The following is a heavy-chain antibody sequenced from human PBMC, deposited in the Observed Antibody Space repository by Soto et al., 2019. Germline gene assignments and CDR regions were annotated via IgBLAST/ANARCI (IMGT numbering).Heavy chain of an antibody. V-gene: IGHV3-23*01. J-gene: IGHJ4*02. CDR1: GVTFSSYA. CDR2: ISCSGGST. CDR3: AKDRVVEDAICTGFDY. Sequence: EVQLLESGGGLVQPGGSLRRSCAASGVTFSSYAMSWVRQPPGKGLEWVSAISCSGGSTYDADSVQGRFTISRDNSQNTLYLHMISLRAEDTAVYYCAKDRVVEDAICTGFDYWGQGTLVIVSS. D-gene: IGHD2-2*02.